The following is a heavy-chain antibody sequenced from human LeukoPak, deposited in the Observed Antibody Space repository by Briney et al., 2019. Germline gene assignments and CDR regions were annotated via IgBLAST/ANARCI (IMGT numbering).Heavy chain of an antibody. D-gene: IGHD5-18*01. CDR3: AKVDTANYYFDY. V-gene: IGHV3-23*01. CDR2: ISGSGGST. Sequence: PGGSLRLSCAASGFTFSSYAMHWVRQAPGKGLEWVSAISGSGGSTYYADSVKGRFTISRDNSKNTLYLQMNSLRAEDTAVYYCAKVDTANYYFDYWGQGTLVTVSS. J-gene: IGHJ4*02. CDR1: GFTFSSYA.